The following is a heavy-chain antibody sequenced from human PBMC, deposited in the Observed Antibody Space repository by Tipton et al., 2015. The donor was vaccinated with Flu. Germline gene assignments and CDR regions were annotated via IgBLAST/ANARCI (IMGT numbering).Heavy chain of an antibody. CDR1: GGSFSGYY. CDR2: INHSGST. V-gene: IGHV4-34*01. Sequence: TLSLTCAVYGGSFSGYYWSWIRQPPGKGLEWIGEINHSGSTNYNPSLKSRVTTSGDTSKNQFSLKLSSVTAADTAVYYCATHCVGVCSHAFDIWGQGTMVTVSS. D-gene: IGHD2-21*02. CDR3: ATHCVGVCSHAFDI. J-gene: IGHJ3*02.